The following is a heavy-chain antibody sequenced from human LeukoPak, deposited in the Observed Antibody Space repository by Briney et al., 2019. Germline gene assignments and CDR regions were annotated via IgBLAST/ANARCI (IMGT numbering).Heavy chain of an antibody. V-gene: IGHV3-7*05. CDR3: ARRDGPIDF. CDR1: GFTFSSYA. CDR2: IKKDGSEK. D-gene: IGHD5-24*01. Sequence: GGSLRLSCAASGFTFSSYAMSWVRQAPGKGLEWVANIKKDGSEKYYVDSVKGRFTISRDNAKNSLHLRMNSLRAEDTAVYFCARRDGPIDFWGQGTLVTVSS. J-gene: IGHJ4*02.